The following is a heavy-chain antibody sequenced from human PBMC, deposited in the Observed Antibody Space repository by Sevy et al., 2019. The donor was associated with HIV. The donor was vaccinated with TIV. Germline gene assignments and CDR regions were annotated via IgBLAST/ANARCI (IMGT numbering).Heavy chain of an antibody. J-gene: IGHJ4*02. V-gene: IGHV1-18*01. D-gene: IGHD3-22*01. CDR1: GYTFTSYG. CDR2: ISAYIGNT. Sequence: ASVKVSCKASGYTFTSYGISWVRQAPGQGLEWMGWISAYIGNTNYAQKLQGRVTMTTDTSTSTAYMGLRSLRSDDTAVYYCARDLGGYYDSSGYYPIDYWGQGTLVTVSS. CDR3: ARDLGGYYDSSGYYPIDY.